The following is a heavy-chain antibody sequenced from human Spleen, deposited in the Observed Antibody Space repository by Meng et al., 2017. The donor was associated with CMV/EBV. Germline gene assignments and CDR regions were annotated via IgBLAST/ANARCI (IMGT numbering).Heavy chain of an antibody. J-gene: IGHJ4*02. CDR3: TRKNWAFDY. D-gene: IGHD7-27*01. Sequence: GESLKISCAASGFVFGSYGIHWVRQAPGKGLEWVGFIRNKAYGGTTAYAASVKGRFTISRDDSKSIAYLQMKSLKTEDTAVYYCTRKNWAFDYWGQGTLVTVSS. V-gene: IGHV3-49*04. CDR1: GFVFGSYG. CDR2: IRNKAYGGTT.